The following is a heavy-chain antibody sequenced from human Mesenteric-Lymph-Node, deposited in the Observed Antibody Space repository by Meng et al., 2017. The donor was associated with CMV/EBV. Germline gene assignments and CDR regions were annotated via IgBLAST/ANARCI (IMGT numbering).Heavy chain of an antibody. CDR1: GYTFTIYC. J-gene: IGHJ4*02. CDR3: ARVIAVAEAIDY. D-gene: IGHD6-19*01. Sequence: ASVKVSCKASGYTFTIYCFNWVRQAPGQGLEWMGWISAYNGNTNYAQKLQGRVTMTTDTSTSTAYMELRSLRSDDTAVYYCARVIAVAEAIDYWGQGTLVTVSS. CDR2: ISAYNGNT. V-gene: IGHV1-18*01.